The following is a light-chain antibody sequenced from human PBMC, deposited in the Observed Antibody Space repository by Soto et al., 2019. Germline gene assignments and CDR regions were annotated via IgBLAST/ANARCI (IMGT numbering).Light chain of an antibody. CDR1: QSVSSN. V-gene: IGKV3-20*01. J-gene: IGKJ1*01. CDR2: GAS. Sequence: EIVMTHSPATLSVSPGERATLSFSASQSVSSNLAWYQQKPGQAPRILIYGASTRATGVPDRFSGCGSGTDFTLTIRRLEPEDFAVYYCQQYGSAPRTFGQGTKVDIK. CDR3: QQYGSAPRT.